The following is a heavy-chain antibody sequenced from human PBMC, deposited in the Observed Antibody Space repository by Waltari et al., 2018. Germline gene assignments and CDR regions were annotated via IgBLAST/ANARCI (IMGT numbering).Heavy chain of an antibody. Sequence: EVRLVESGGGLVQPGGSLTLSCAASGFTFSNYGMSWVRQARGKGLECVSTISGSGGTTFYADSVKGRFTMSKDNSKNTLFLQMNSLRFDDTAEYYCAKSTGSYYEVFDYWGRGTLVTVSS. CDR2: ISGSGGTT. CDR3: AKSTGSYYEVFDY. V-gene: IGHV3-23*04. CDR1: GFTFSNYG. J-gene: IGHJ4*02. D-gene: IGHD1-26*01.